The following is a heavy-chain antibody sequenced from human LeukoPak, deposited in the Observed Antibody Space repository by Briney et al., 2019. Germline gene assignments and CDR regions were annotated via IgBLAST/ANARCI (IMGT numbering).Heavy chain of an antibody. D-gene: IGHD6-19*01. V-gene: IGHV1-18*01. CDR3: ARQGLNSYSSGWYGNDAFDI. Sequence: ASVKVSCKASGYTFTSYGISWVRQAPGQGLEWMGWISAYNGNTNYAQKLQGRVTMTTDTSTSTAYMELRSLRSDDTAVYYCARQGLNSYSSGWYGNDAFDIWGQGTMVTVSS. CDR2: ISAYNGNT. J-gene: IGHJ3*02. CDR1: GYTFTSYG.